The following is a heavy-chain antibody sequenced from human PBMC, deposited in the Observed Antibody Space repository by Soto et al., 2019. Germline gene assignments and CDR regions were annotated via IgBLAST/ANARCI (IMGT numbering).Heavy chain of an antibody. Sequence: GGSLRLSCAASGFTFSSYEMNWVRQAPGKGLEWVSYISSSGSTIYYADSVKGRFTISRDNAKNSLYLQMNSLRAEDTAVYYCARVVSYYYDSSGYKDYWDQGTLVTVSS. CDR1: GFTFSSYE. J-gene: IGHJ4*02. V-gene: IGHV3-48*03. CDR2: ISSSGSTI. CDR3: ARVVSYYYDSSGYKDY. D-gene: IGHD3-22*01.